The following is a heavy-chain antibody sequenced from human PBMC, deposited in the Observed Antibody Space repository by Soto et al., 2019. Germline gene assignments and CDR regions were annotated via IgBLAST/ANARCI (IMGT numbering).Heavy chain of an antibody. J-gene: IGHJ5*02. V-gene: IGHV1-46*01. CDR3: ARGAGFGVVINNWFDP. D-gene: IGHD3-3*01. CDR2: INPSGGST. CDR1: GYTFTSYY. Sequence: EASVKVSCKAPGYTFTSYYMHWVRQAPGQGLEWMGIINPSGGSTSYAQKFQGRVTMTRDTSTSTVYMELSSLRSEDTAVYYCARGAGFGVVINNWFDPWGQGTLVTVSS.